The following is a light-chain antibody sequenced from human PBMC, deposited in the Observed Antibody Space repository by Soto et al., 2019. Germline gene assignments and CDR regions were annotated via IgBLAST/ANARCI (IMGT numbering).Light chain of an antibody. J-gene: IGLJ2*01. CDR3: CAYAGDYTVS. V-gene: IGLV2-11*01. CDR1: SSDVGGYKY. CDR2: DVS. Sequence: QSVLTQPRSVSASPGQSVTISCTGTSSDVGGYKYVSWYQQHPGKVPNLMMFDVSERPSGVPDRFSGSKSGNTASLSISGLQAEDEADYYCCAYAGDYTVSFGGGTKVTVL.